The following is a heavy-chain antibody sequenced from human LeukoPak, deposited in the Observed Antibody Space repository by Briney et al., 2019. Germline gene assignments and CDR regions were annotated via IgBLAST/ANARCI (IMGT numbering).Heavy chain of an antibody. J-gene: IGHJ4*02. CDR1: GFTFDDYG. Sequence: GGSLRLSCAASGFTFDDYGMSWVRQAPGKGLEWVSGINWNGGSTGYADFVKGRFTISRDNAKNSLYLQMNSLRAEDTALYYCARARWIQLWLSGFDYWGQGTLVTVSS. CDR3: ARARWIQLWLSGFDY. V-gene: IGHV3-20*04. D-gene: IGHD5-18*01. CDR2: INWNGGST.